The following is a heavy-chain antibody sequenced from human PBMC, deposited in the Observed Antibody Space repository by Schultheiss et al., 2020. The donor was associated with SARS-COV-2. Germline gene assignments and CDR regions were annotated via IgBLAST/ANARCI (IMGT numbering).Heavy chain of an antibody. CDR3: ARAVVLRYFDLTYYYYGMDV. J-gene: IGHJ6*02. Sequence: SQTLSLTCTVSGGSISSGDYYWSWIRQPPGKGLEWIGYIYYSGSTNYNPSLKSRVTISVDTSKNQFSLKLSSVTAADTAVYYCARAVVLRYFDLTYYYYGMDVWGQGTTVTVSS. CDR1: GGSISSGDYY. D-gene: IGHD3-9*01. CDR2: IYYSGST. V-gene: IGHV4-30-4*01.